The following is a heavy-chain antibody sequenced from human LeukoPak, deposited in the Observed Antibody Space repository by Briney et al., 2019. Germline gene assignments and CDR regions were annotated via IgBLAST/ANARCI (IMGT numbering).Heavy chain of an antibody. V-gene: IGHV4-34*01. CDR1: GFTFSSSW. CDR2: INHSGST. D-gene: IGHD3-16*02. CDR3: ARGPYDYVWGSYRPEYYFDY. Sequence: GSLRLSCTASGFTFSSSWMSWVRQPPGKGLEWIGEINHSGSTNYNPSLKSRVTISVDTSKNQFSLKLSSVTAADTAVYYCARGPYDYVWGSYRPEYYFDYWGQGTLVTVSS. J-gene: IGHJ4*02.